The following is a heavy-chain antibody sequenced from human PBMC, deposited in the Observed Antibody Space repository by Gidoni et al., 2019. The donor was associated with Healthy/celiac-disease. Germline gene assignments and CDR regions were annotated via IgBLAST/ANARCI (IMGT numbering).Heavy chain of an antibody. V-gene: IGHV1-2*02. J-gene: IGHJ4*02. CDR1: GYTFTGYY. CDR3: ARVEVAMAADY. D-gene: IGHD2-15*01. CDR2: INPNSGGK. Sequence: QVPLVQSGAEVTKPRASVKVSCKAPGYTFTGYYMHWVRQAPGQGLEWMGWINPNSGGKNYAQKFQGRVTMTRDTSISTAYMELSRLRSDDTAVYYCARVEVAMAADYWGQGTLVTVSS.